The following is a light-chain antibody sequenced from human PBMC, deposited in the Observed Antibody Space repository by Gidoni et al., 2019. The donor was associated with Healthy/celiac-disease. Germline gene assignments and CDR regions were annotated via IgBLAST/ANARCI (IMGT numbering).Light chain of an antibody. CDR3: QQSYSTPWT. J-gene: IGKJ1*01. V-gene: IGKV1-39*01. Sequence: DIQMTQSPSSLSASVGDRVTITCRASQSISSYVNWYQQKPGKAPKLLIYAASSLQSGVPSRFSDSGSGTDFTLTISSLQPEDFATYYCQQSYSTPWTFXQXTKVXIK. CDR1: QSISSY. CDR2: AAS.